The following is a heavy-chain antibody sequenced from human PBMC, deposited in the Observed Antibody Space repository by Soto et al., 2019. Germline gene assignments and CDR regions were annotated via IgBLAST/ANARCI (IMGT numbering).Heavy chain of an antibody. V-gene: IGHV1-8*01. D-gene: IGHD6-13*01. CDR1: GYTYVRHV. CDR3: VREGLYGSSQDNTFDI. Sequence: ASVKVSFKASGYTYVRHVINWVRQAPGRGLEWSGWVNPKSANTGYAKKYQGRVTMMRDSSTITAYMELRSLTSEETAMYYCVREGLYGSSQDNTFDIWGQGTMVTVSS. J-gene: IGHJ3*02. CDR2: VNPKSANT.